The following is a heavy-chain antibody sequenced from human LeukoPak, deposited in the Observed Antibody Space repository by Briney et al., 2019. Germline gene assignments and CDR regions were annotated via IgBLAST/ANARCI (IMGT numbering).Heavy chain of an antibody. J-gene: IGHJ4*02. CDR2: ISGSGGST. Sequence: RGSLRLSCAASGFTFSSYAMSWVRQAPGKGLEWVSAISGSGGSTYYADSVKGRFTISRDNSKNTLYLQMNSLRAEDTAVYYCTKDWAGVATILPYYFDYWGQGTLVTVSS. D-gene: IGHD5-12*01. CDR3: TKDWAGVATILPYYFDY. V-gene: IGHV3-23*01. CDR1: GFTFSSYA.